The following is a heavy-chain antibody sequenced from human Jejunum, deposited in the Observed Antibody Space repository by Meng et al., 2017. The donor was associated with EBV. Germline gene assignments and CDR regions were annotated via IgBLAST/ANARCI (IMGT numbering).Heavy chain of an antibody. CDR1: GYTFISYA. V-gene: IGHV7-4-1*02. Sequence: QVQLGQSGSEWEKPGASVRVSCKASGYTFISYAINWVRQAPGQGLEWMGWINTNTGKSTYVQGFTGRFVFSLDTSVSTAYLQIISLKAEDTAVYYCVREGLRGLRYSDYWGQGTLVTVSS. CDR2: INTNTGKS. J-gene: IGHJ4*02. D-gene: IGHD3-16*01. CDR3: VREGLRGLRYSDY.